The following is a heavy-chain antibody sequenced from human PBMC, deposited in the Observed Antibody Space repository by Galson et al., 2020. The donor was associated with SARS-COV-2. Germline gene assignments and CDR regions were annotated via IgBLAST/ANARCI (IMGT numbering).Heavy chain of an antibody. J-gene: IGHJ6*03. D-gene: IGHD3-3*01. CDR2: IIPILGIA. CDR3: ARDLYYDFWSGKCDPASSPQAYYYYYMDV. Sequence: SVKVSCKASGGTFSSYAISWVRQAPGQGLEWMGGIIPILGIANYAQKFQGRVTITADKSTSTAYMELSSLRSEDTAVYYCARDLYYDFWSGKCDPASSPQAYYYYYMDVWGKGTTVTVSS. V-gene: IGHV1-69*10. CDR1: GGTFSSYA.